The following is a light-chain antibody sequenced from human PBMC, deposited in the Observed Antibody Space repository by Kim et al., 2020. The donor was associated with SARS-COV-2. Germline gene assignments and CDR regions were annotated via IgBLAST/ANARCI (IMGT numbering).Light chain of an antibody. V-gene: IGLV1-44*01. CDR2: TDN. CDR3: AAWDDRLNGVL. CDR1: SSSIGNNP. Sequence: ELTQPPSASGTPGQRVTISCSGGSSSIGNNPVNWYQQLPGTAPNLLVYTDNQRPSGVPDRFSGSKSGTSASLAISGLQSEDEADYYCAAWDDRLNGVLFGGGTQLTVL. J-gene: IGLJ2*01.